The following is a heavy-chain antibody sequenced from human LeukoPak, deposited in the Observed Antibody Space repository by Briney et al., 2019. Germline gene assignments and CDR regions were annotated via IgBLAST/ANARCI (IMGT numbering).Heavy chain of an antibody. Sequence: GGSLRLSCVASGFTFGNSAMSWVRQAPGKGLEWVSGISGSGYIAYYADSVKGRFTISRDNSKNTLYLQMNSLRAEDTAVHYCANPGVYGGRSWYYFDYWGQGTLVTVSS. CDR1: GFTFGNSA. D-gene: IGHD4-23*01. CDR3: ANPGVYGGRSWYYFDY. V-gene: IGHV3-23*01. CDR2: ISGSGYIA. J-gene: IGHJ4*02.